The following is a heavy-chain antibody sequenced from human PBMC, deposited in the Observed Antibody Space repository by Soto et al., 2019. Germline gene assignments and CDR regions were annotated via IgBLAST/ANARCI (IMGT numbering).Heavy chain of an antibody. CDR3: AKEVKRGRIAAAGTRYYYYGMDV. CDR2: ISYDGSNK. D-gene: IGHD6-13*01. V-gene: IGHV3-30*18. Sequence: GGSLRLSCAASGFTFSSYGMHWVRQAPGKGLEWVAVISYDGSNKYYADSVKGRFTISTDNSRNTLYLQMNSLRAEDTAVYYCAKEVKRGRIAAAGTRYYYYGMDVWGQGTTVTVSS. CDR1: GFTFSSYG. J-gene: IGHJ6*02.